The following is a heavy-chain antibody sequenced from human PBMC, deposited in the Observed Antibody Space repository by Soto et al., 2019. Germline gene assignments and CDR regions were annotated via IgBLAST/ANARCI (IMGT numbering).Heavy chain of an antibody. D-gene: IGHD6-19*01. Sequence: QVQLVQSGGGLVKPGGSLRLSCAASGFTFNDYYITWIRQAPGKGLEWVSYISGSGSTIYYADSVKGRFTISRDNAKNSLYLQINSLRAEDTAVYYCASQPFSSSWYFHSWGQGTLVTVSS. J-gene: IGHJ4*02. V-gene: IGHV3-11*01. CDR3: ASQPFSSSWYFHS. CDR1: GFTFNDYY. CDR2: ISGSGSTI.